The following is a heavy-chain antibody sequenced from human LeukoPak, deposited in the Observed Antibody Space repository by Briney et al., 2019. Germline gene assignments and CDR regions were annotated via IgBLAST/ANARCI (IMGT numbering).Heavy chain of an antibody. Sequence: GGSLRLSCVASGFTLSDYWMSWVRQAPVKGLEWVANINQDGSDKYYVDSVKGRFTISIDNAKNSLYLQMNSLRAEDTAVYYCARNQKGASDGFDIWGQGTRVTVSS. CDR1: GFTLSDYW. CDR3: ARNQKGASDGFDI. CDR2: INQDGSDK. V-gene: IGHV3-7*01. J-gene: IGHJ3*02.